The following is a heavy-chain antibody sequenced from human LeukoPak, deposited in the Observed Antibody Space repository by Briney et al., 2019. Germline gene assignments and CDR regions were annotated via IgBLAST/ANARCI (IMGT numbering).Heavy chain of an antibody. CDR2: INPNSGGT. J-gene: IGHJ4*02. CDR3: ASLGYCSSTSCQEYYFDY. V-gene: IGHV1-2*02. CDR1: GNTFTGYY. D-gene: IGHD2-2*01. Sequence: ASVKVSCKASGNTFTGYYMHWVRQAPGQGLEWMGWINPNSGGTNYAQKFQGRVTMTSDTSISTAYMELSRLRSDDTAVYYCASLGYCSSTSCQEYYFDYWGQGTLVTVSS.